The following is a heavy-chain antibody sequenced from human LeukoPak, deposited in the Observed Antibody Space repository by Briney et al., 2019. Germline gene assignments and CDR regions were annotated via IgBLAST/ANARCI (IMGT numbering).Heavy chain of an antibody. CDR1: GFTFSRYA. D-gene: IGHD6-6*01. Sequence: GGSLRLSCAASGFTFSRYAMSWVRQAPGKGLEWVSGISGSGGSTYYADSVKGRFTISRDNSKNTLYLQMNSLRAEDTAVYYCAKDGRSWNFDYWGQGALVTVSS. V-gene: IGHV3-23*01. CDR3: AKDGRSWNFDY. J-gene: IGHJ4*02. CDR2: ISGSGGST.